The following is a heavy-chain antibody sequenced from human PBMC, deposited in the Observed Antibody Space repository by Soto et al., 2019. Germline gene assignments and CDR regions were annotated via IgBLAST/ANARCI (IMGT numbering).Heavy chain of an antibody. J-gene: IGHJ3*02. CDR1: GFTFDDYA. D-gene: IGHD3-16*02. CDR2: ISWNSGSI. V-gene: IGHV3-9*01. CDR3: AKPLGELSFWGDAFDI. Sequence: GGSLRLSCAASGFTFDDYAMHWVRQAPGKGLEWVSGISWNSGSIGYADSVKGRFTISRDNAKNSLYLQMNSLRAEDTALYYCAKPLGELSFWGDAFDIWGQGTMVTVSS.